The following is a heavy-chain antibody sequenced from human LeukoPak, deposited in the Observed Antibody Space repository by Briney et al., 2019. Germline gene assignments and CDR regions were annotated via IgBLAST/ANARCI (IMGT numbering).Heavy chain of an antibody. J-gene: IGHJ3*02. CDR1: GFTVSNNY. CDR3: AREIRANYYDNTIRDAFDI. CDR2: MYYSGTA. D-gene: IGHD3-22*01. V-gene: IGHV4-59*02. Sequence: GSLRLSCAASGFTVSNNYMSWVRQPPGKGLEWIGSMYYSGTAYYNPSLKSRVTLSVDMSKNQFSLNLSSVTAADTAVYYCAREIRANYYDNTIRDAFDIWGQGTMVAVSS.